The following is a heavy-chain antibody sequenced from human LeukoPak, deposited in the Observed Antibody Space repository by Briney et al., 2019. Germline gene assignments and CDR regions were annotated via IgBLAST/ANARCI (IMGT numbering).Heavy chain of an antibody. D-gene: IGHD3-3*01. V-gene: IGHV4-59*01. CDR1: GGSISSYY. CDR2: IYYSGST. CDR3: ARDRTYYDFWSGELRNAFDI. Sequence: PSETLSLTCTVSGGSISSYYWSWIRQPPGKGLEWIGYIYYSGSTNYNPSLKSRVTISVDTSKNQFSLKLSSVTAADTAVYYCARDRTYYDFWSGELRNAFDIWGQGTKVTVSS. J-gene: IGHJ3*02.